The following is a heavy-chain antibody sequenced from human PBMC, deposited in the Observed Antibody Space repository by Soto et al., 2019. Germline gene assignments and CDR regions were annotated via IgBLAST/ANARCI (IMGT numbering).Heavy chain of an antibody. CDR2: IKQDGSEK. CDR3: AALRGSGSYLRGYYFDC. CDR1: GFTFSSYW. J-gene: IGHJ4*02. D-gene: IGHD3-10*01. V-gene: IGHV3-7*01. Sequence: EVQLVESGGGLVQPGGSLRLSCAASGFTFSSYWMSWVRQAPGKGLEWVANIKQDGSEKYYVESVKGRFTISRDNAKNSLYLQMNRLRAEDTAVYYCAALRGSGSYLRGYYFDCWGQGTLVTVSS.